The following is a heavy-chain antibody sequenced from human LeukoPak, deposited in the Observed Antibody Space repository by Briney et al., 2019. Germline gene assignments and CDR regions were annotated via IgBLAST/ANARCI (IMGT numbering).Heavy chain of an antibody. CDR1: GFTFSSYA. J-gene: IGHJ4*02. V-gene: IGHV3-21*01. CDR2: ISSSSSYI. D-gene: IGHD3-10*01. CDR3: AKVGVLAGSKYFDY. Sequence: PGGSLRLSCAASGFTFSSYAMNWVRQAPGKGLEWVSSISSSSSYIYYADSVKGRFTISRDNAKNSLYLQMNSLRAVDTAVYYCAKVGVLAGSKYFDYWGQGTLVTVSS.